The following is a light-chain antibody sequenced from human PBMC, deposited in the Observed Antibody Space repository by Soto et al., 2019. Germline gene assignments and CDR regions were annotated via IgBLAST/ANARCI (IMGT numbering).Light chain of an antibody. V-gene: IGKV1-5*01. Sequence: DIQMTQSPSTLSASVGDRVTFTCRASQSINNWLAWYQQKPGKAPKLLIYDASTSESGVPSRFSGSKSGTKFTLTISNLQPDDFATYYCQQYNSYSYTFGQGTNLEIK. CDR1: QSINNW. J-gene: IGKJ2*01. CDR3: QQYNSYSYT. CDR2: DAS.